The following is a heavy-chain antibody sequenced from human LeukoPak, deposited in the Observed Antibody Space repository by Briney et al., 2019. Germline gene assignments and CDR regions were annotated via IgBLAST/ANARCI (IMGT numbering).Heavy chain of an antibody. CDR1: GFTVGATD. V-gene: IGHV3-30-3*01. CDR3: ARAGGYSYGNFDY. D-gene: IGHD5-18*01. CDR2: ISYDGSNK. J-gene: IGHJ4*02. Sequence: PGGSLRLSCVASGFTVGATDMYWVRQAPGKGLEWVAVISYDGSNKYYADSVKGRFTISRDNSKNTLHLQMNSLRAEDTAVYYCARAGGYSYGNFDYWGQGTLVTVSS.